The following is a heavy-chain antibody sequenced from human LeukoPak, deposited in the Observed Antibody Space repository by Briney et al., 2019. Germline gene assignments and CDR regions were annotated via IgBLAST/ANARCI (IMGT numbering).Heavy chain of an antibody. CDR3: ARDAAGGYCSSTSCRGGWFDP. Sequence: GGSLRLSCAASGFTFSSYSMNWVRQAPGKRLEWVSSISSSSSYIYYADSVKGRFTISRDNAKNSLYLQMNGLRAEDTAVYYCARDAAGGYCSSTSCRGGWFDPWGQGTLVTVSS. CDR1: GFTFSSYS. V-gene: IGHV3-21*01. D-gene: IGHD2-2*01. J-gene: IGHJ5*02. CDR2: ISSSSSYI.